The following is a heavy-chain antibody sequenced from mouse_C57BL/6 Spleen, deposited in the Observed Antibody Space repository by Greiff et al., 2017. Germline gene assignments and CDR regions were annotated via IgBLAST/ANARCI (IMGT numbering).Heavy chain of an antibody. CDR2: IHPNSGST. J-gene: IGHJ3*01. CDR3: AIGRTGVEAY. CDR1: GYTFTSYW. D-gene: IGHD1-1*01. V-gene: IGHV1-64*01. Sequence: VQLQQPGAELVKPGASVKLSCKASGYTFTSYWMHWVKTRPGQGLEWIGMIHPNSGSTNYNEKFKIKAPLTVNKSSSTAYMQLSSLTSEDSAVYYCAIGRTGVEAYWGQGTLVTVSA.